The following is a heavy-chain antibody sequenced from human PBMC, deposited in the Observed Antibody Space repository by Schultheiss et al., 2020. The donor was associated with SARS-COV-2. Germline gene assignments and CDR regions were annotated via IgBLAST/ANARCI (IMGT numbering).Heavy chain of an antibody. V-gene: IGHV3-30*07. J-gene: IGHJ6*02. D-gene: IGHD4-17*01. CDR3: ARVGATVTTSHYHGMDV. Sequence: GGSLRLSCAASGFIFSNCAMHWVRQAPGKGLEWVAVISYDGNNKYYADVVKGRFSITRDNSKKTVDLQMNSLRVEDTAVYYCARVGATVTTSHYHGMDVWGQGTTVTVPS. CDR2: ISYDGNNK. CDR1: GFIFSNCA.